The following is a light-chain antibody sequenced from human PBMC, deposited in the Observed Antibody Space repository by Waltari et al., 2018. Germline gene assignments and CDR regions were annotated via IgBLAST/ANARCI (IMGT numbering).Light chain of an antibody. CDR2: DAS. CDR3: QQYDNLLLT. CDR1: QDISNY. J-gene: IGKJ4*01. V-gene: IGKV1-33*01. Sequence: DIQMTQYPFSLSASVGERVTITCQASQDISNYLNWYQQKPGKAPKLLIYDASNLETGVPSRFSGSGSGTDFTFTISSLQPEDIATYYCQQYDNLLLTFGGGTKVEIK.